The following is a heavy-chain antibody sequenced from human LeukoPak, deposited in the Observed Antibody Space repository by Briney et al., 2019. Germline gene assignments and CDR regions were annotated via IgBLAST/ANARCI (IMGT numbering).Heavy chain of an antibody. J-gene: IGHJ4*02. V-gene: IGHV7-4-1*02. CDR3: ATSYCSGGHCYPQQTVYYFDF. CDR2: INTNTGNP. Sequence: GASVKVSCKTSGYTFTRYAMNWVRQAPGQGLEWMGWINTNTGNPTYAQGFTGRFVFSLDTSVSTAYLQISSLKAEDTAVYYCATSYCSGGHCYPQQTVYYFDFWGQGTLVTVSS. D-gene: IGHD2-15*01. CDR1: GYTFTRYA.